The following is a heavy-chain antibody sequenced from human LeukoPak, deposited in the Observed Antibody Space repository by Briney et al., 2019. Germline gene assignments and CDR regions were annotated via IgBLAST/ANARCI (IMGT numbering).Heavy chain of an antibody. D-gene: IGHD3-22*01. CDR1: GYTFTDYY. V-gene: IGHV1-2*02. J-gene: IGHJ4*02. CDR2: INPNSGGT. Sequence: ASVKVSCKASGYTFTDYYMHWVRQAPGQGLEWMGWINPNSGGTNYAQKFQGRVTMTRDTSISTAYMELSRLRSDDTAVYYCARDRYYYDSSGYSDYWGQGTLVTVSS. CDR3: ARDRYYYDSSGYSDY.